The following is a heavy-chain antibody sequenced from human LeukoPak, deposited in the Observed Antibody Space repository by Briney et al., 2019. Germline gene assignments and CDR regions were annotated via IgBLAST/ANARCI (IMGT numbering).Heavy chain of an antibody. CDR3: ARVDCSSTSCYDYFDY. D-gene: IGHD2-2*01. J-gene: IGHJ4*02. Sequence: ASVKVSCKASGYTFTSYDINWVRQATGQGLEWMGWMNPNSGNTGYAQKFQGRVTMTRDTSISTAYMELSRLRSDDTAVYYCARVDCSSTSCYDYFDYWGQGTLVTVSS. CDR1: GYTFTSYD. V-gene: IGHV1-8*01. CDR2: MNPNSGNT.